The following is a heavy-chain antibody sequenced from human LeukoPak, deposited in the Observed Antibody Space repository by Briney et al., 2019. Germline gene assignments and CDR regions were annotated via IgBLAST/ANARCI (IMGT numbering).Heavy chain of an antibody. D-gene: IGHD2-15*01. CDR1: GFTFSNYG. CDR3: AKPPDCSGGSCYYYGMDV. V-gene: IGHV3-23*01. CDR2: ISATSGST. Sequence: GGSLRLSCAASGFTFSNYGMSWVRQAPGKGLEWVSAISATSGSTYYADSVKGRFIISRDNSKNTLYLQMNSLRAEDTAVYYCAKPPDCSGGSCYYYGMDVWGQGTTVTVSS. J-gene: IGHJ6*02.